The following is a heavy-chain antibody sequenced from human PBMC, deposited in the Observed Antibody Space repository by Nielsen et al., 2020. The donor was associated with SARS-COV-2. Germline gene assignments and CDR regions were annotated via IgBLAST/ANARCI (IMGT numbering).Heavy chain of an antibody. V-gene: IGHV3-9*01. Sequence: SLKISCAASGFTFDDYAMHWVRQAPGKGLEWVSGISWNSGSIGYADSVKGRFTISRDNAKNSLYLQMNSLRAEDTALYYCASLAAAGEDYYYYGMDVWGQGTTVTVSS. CDR3: ASLAAAGEDYYYYGMDV. D-gene: IGHD6-13*01. J-gene: IGHJ6*02. CDR1: GFTFDDYA. CDR2: ISWNSGSI.